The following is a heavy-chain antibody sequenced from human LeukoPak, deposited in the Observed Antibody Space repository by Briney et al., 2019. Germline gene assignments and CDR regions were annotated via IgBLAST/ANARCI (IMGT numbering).Heavy chain of an antibody. CDR1: GFTFSNYA. CDR2: ISDSGDNT. V-gene: IGHV3-23*01. D-gene: IGHD4-17*01. CDR3: AKGDYGGYPHYFDY. Sequence: GGSLRLSCAASGFTFSNYAMNWVRQAPGRGLEWVSTISDSGDNTYYADSVKGRFTISRDNSKRTLYVLMSSLGAEDTAIYYCAKGDYGGYPHYFDYWGQGTLVTVSS. J-gene: IGHJ4*02.